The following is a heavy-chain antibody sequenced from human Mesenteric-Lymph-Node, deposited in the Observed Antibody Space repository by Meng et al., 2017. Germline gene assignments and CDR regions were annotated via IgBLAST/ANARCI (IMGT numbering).Heavy chain of an antibody. CDR2: IIPIFGTA. CDR3: TWELLGDAFDI. D-gene: IGHD1-26*01. CDR1: GGTFSSYA. V-gene: IGHV1-69*05. Sequence: SVKVSCKASGGTFSSYAISWVRQAPGQGLEWMGGIIPIFGTANYAQKVQGRVTITTDESTSTDYMELSSLRSEDTAVYYCTWELLGDAFDIWGQGTMVTVSS. J-gene: IGHJ3*02.